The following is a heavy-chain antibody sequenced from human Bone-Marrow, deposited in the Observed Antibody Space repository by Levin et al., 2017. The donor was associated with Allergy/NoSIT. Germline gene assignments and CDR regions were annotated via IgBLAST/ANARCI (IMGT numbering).Heavy chain of an antibody. V-gene: IGHV3-74*01. CDR1: GFAFSGSW. CDR2: ITPDGSGA. CDR3: ARVEKAAASIDS. J-gene: IGHJ5*01. Sequence: RGESLKISCAASGFAFSGSWMHWVRQAPGKGLVWVSRITPDGSGADYADFVKGRFTISRDNARNTLYLQMNSRRADDTTVYYCARVEKAAASIDSWGQGTLVTVSS. D-gene: IGHD6-25*01.